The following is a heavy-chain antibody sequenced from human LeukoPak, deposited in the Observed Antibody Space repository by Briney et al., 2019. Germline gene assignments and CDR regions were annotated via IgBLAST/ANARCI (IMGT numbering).Heavy chain of an antibody. D-gene: IGHD3-9*01. V-gene: IGHV3-48*03. CDR3: ARTGTVSALDY. CDR2: ISSSGSTI. J-gene: IGHJ4*02. CDR1: GFTFSSYE. Sequence: GGSLRLSCAASGFTFSSYEMNWVRQAPGKGLDWVSYISSSGSTIYYADSVKGRFTISRDNAKNSLYLQMNSLRAEDTAVYYCARTGTVSALDYWGQGTLVTVSS.